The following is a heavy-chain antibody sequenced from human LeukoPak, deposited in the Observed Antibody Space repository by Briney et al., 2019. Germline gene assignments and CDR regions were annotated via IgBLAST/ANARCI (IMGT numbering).Heavy chain of an antibody. CDR2: IYYSGST. V-gene: IGHV4-59*01. D-gene: IGHD1-20*01. CDR3: AGGITEYYFDY. CDR1: GGSISSYY. J-gene: IGHJ4*02. Sequence: SETLSLTCTVSGGSISSYYWSWIRQPPGKGLEWIGYIYYSGSTNYNPSVKSRVTISVDTSKNQFSLKLSSVTAADTAVYYCAGGITEYYFDYWGQGTLVTVSS.